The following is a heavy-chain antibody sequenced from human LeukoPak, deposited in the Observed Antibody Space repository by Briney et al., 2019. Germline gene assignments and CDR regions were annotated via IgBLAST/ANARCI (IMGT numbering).Heavy chain of an antibody. J-gene: IGHJ1*01. CDR1: GFTFSSYG. D-gene: IGHD3-10*01. Sequence: HPGGSLRLSCAASGFTFSSYGMHWVRQAPGKGLEWVAVIWYGGDNKYYADSVKGRFTFSRDNSKNTVYLQMNSLRAEDTAVYYCAKDRENSGSLEYWGQGTLVTVSS. V-gene: IGHV3-30*02. CDR3: AKDRENSGSLEY. CDR2: IWYGGDNK.